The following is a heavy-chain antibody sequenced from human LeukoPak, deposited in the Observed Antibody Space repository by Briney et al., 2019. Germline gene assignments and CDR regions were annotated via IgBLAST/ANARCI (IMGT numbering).Heavy chain of an antibody. Sequence: GGSLRLSCTASGFTFGDYAMSWVRQAPGKGLEWVGFIRSKAYGGTTEYAASVKGRFTISRDDSKSIAYLQMNSLKAEDTAVYYCTRDMVRGVIFDYWGQGTLVTVSS. V-gene: IGHV3-49*04. CDR1: GFTFGDYA. CDR3: TRDMVRGVIFDY. D-gene: IGHD3-10*01. CDR2: IRSKAYGGTT. J-gene: IGHJ4*02.